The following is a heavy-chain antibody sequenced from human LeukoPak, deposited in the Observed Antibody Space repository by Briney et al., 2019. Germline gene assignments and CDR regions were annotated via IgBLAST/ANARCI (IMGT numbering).Heavy chain of an antibody. J-gene: IGHJ4*02. CDR3: AKSVLGEKQWLAPFDY. CDR1: GFTFSSYG. CDR2: IRYDGSNK. Sequence: PGGSLRLSCAASGFTFSSYGMHWVRQAPGKGLEWVAFIRYDGSNKYYADSVKGRFTISRDNSKNTLYLQMNSQRAEDTAVYYCAKSVLGEKQWLAPFDYWGQGTLVTVSS. V-gene: IGHV3-30*02. D-gene: IGHD6-19*01.